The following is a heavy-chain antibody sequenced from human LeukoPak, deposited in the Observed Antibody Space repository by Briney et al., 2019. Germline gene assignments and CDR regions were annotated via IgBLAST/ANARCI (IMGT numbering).Heavy chain of an antibody. D-gene: IGHD3-22*01. V-gene: IGHV1-46*01. Sequence: ASVKVSCKASGYTFTSYYMHWVRQAPGQGLEWMGIINPSGGSTSYAQKFQGRVTMTRDTSTSTVYMELSSLRSVDTAVYYCARLLSRDHRTPVLNYYDSSGYYEDFDYWGQGTLVTVSS. CDR3: ARLLSRDHRTPVLNYYDSSGYYEDFDY. CDR1: GYTFTSYY. J-gene: IGHJ4*02. CDR2: INPSGGST.